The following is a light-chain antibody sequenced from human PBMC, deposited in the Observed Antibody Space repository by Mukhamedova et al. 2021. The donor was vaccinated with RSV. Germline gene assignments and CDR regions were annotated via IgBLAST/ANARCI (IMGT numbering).Light chain of an antibody. J-gene: IGLJ3*02. CDR2: EDM. V-gene: IGLV3-1*01. Sequence: ASIACSGDRLGDKYVCWYQQKPGQSPVLVIYEDMKRPSGIPERFSGSNSGNTATLTISGTQAMDEADYYCQAWDNNILVFGGGT. CDR3: QAWDNNILV. CDR1: RLGDKY.